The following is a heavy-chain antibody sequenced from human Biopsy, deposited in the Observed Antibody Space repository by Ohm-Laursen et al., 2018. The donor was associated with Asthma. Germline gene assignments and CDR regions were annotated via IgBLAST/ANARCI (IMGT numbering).Heavy chain of an antibody. J-gene: IGHJ6*02. Sequence: GATVKISCKASGYTFTRYYMHWVRQAPGQGLEWMGGLNPVLGTPDRAQMFEGRVTITADESTSTAYMELSSLSSEDTAVYYCARGYSGSDRIVYYYSGLEVWGQGTTVTVSS. CDR1: GYTFTRYY. CDR3: ARGYSGSDRIVYYYSGLEV. CDR2: LNPVLGTP. D-gene: IGHD5-12*01. V-gene: IGHV1-69*13.